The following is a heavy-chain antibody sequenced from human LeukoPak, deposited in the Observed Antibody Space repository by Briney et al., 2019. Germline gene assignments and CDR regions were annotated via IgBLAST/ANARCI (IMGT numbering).Heavy chain of an antibody. D-gene: IGHD2-15*01. Sequence: GGSLRLSCAASGFTFSDYGMYWVRQAPGKGLEWVALIWYDGGKKYYTDSVRGRFTISRDNSKNTLYLQMNSLRAEVTAVYYCVRYCNGGSCYRAAFDVWGPGTMVTVSS. CDR1: GFTFSDYG. J-gene: IGHJ3*01. CDR2: IWYDGGKK. CDR3: VRYCNGGSCYRAAFDV. V-gene: IGHV3-33*01.